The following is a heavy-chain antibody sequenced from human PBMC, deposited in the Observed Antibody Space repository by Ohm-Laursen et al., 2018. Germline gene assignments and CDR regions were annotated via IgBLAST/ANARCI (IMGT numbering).Heavy chain of an antibody. CDR1: GYTFTSYF. D-gene: IGHD6-13*01. J-gene: IGHJ4*02. CDR2: INPSGDGT. V-gene: IGHV1-46*01. CDR3: ARTYSTSSHADY. Sequence: GSSVKVSCKASGYTFTSYFMHWVRQAPGQGLEWVGLINPSGDGTSYAQQFQDRVTMTRDTSTSTVYLELSSLRSEDTAVYYCARTYSTSSHADYWGQGTLVTVSS.